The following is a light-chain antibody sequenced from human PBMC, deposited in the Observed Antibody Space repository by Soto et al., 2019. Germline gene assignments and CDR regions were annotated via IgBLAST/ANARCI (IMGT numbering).Light chain of an antibody. CDR2: GAS. J-gene: IGKJ1*01. Sequence: EIVLTQSPGTLSLSPGDRATLSCRASQSVSRSYLGWYQQKPGQAPRLLMYGASSRATGIPDRFSGGGSGTDFTLTISRLEPEDFAVYYCQQCGSSPWTFGQGTKVDIK. V-gene: IGKV3-20*01. CDR3: QQCGSSPWT. CDR1: QSVSRSY.